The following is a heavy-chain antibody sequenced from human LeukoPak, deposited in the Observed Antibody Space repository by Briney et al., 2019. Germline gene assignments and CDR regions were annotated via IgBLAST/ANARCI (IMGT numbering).Heavy chain of an antibody. Sequence: LSLTCTVSGGSISSGDYYWSWIRQAPGKGLEWVSSISSSSSYIYYADSVKGRFTISRDNAKNSLYLQMNSLRAEDTAVYYCASGRRSGSYDIDYWGQGTLVTVSS. D-gene: IGHD1-26*01. J-gene: IGHJ4*02. CDR1: GGSISSGDYY. V-gene: IGHV3-11*03. CDR3: ASGRRSGSYDIDY. CDR2: ISSSSSYI.